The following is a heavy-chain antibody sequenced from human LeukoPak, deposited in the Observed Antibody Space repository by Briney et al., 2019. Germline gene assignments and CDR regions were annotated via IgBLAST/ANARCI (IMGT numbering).Heavy chain of an antibody. Sequence: VASVKVSCKASGYTFTSYDINWVRQATGQGLEWMGWMNPNSGNTGYAQKFQGRVTMTRNTSISTAYMELSSLRPEDTAVYYCARVAYSSSWNYYYYMDVWGKGTTVTVSS. CDR3: ARVAYSSSWNYYYYMDV. V-gene: IGHV1-8*01. D-gene: IGHD6-13*01. J-gene: IGHJ6*03. CDR1: GYTFTSYD. CDR2: MNPNSGNT.